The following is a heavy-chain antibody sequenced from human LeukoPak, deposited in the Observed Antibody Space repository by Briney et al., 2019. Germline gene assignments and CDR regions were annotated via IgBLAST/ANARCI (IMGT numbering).Heavy chain of an antibody. Sequence: ASVKVSCKASGYTFTSYDINWVRQATGQGLEWMGWMNPNSGNTGYAQKFQGRVTITRNTSISTAYMELSSLRSEDTAVYYCARDKGLSGLYSSGDWYFDLWGRGTLVTVSS. D-gene: IGHD6-19*01. CDR2: MNPNSGNT. CDR3: ARDKGLSGLYSSGDWYFDL. J-gene: IGHJ2*01. CDR1: GYTFTSYD. V-gene: IGHV1-8*03.